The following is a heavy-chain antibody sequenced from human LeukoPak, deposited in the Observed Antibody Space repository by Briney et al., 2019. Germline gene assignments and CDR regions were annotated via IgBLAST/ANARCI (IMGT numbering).Heavy chain of an antibody. J-gene: IGHJ4*02. Sequence: PSETLSLTCTVSGDSINSLDLWSWVRQPPGKGLEWIGEMYLSGTTHSNPSVKSRVTISIDKSKNQFFLNLSSVTAADAAVYYCAGLVGRYSSGLYYYYFDYWGQGTLVTVSS. CDR2: MYLSGTT. CDR1: GDSINSLDL. D-gene: IGHD3-22*01. CDR3: AGLVGRYSSGLYYYYFDY. V-gene: IGHV4-4*02.